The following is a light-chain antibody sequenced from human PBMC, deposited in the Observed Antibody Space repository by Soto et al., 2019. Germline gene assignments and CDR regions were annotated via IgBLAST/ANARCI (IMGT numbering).Light chain of an antibody. J-gene: IGLJ1*01. CDR2: DVS. CDR1: SSDVGGYNY. V-gene: IGLV2-14*01. Sequence: QSALTQPASVSGSPGQSITISCTGTSSDVGGYNYVSWYQQHPGKAPKLMIYDVSNRPSGVSNRFSGSKSGNTASLTISGLQAEDEADYYCSSYTSSSTYVFGPGTKVIVL. CDR3: SSYTSSSTYV.